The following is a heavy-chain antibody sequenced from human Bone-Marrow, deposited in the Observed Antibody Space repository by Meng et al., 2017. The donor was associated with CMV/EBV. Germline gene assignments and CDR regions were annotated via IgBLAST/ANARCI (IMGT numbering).Heavy chain of an antibody. V-gene: IGHV3-23*01. CDR2: ISGSGGST. Sequence: SGFTFSSYAMSWVRQAQGKGLEWVSAISGSGGSTYYADSVKGRFTISRDNSKNTLYLQMNSLRAEDTAVYYCHPTDITMIVVVQPMAWGQGTLVTVSS. D-gene: IGHD3-22*01. CDR3: HPTDITMIVVVQPMA. J-gene: IGHJ5*02. CDR1: GFTFSSYA.